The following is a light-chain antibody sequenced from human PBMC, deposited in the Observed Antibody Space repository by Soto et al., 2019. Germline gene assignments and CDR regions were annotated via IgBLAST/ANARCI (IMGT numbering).Light chain of an antibody. V-gene: IGKV1-27*01. Sequence: DLQMTQSPSSLSASVGDRVTITCRASQGIANYVAWYQQNPGKVPKLLIYATSTLQSGVPSRFSGSGSGTDFTLTISSLQPEDVATYYCQKYNSAPRAFGQGTKVEI. CDR2: ATS. CDR3: QKYNSAPRA. CDR1: QGIANY. J-gene: IGKJ1*01.